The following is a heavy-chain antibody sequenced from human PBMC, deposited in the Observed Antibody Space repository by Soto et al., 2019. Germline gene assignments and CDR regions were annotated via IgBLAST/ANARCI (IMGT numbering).Heavy chain of an antibody. D-gene: IGHD1-26*01. V-gene: IGHV4-59*12. CDR3: ARGRPWELYDY. CDR2: IYYSGST. J-gene: IGHJ4*02. CDR1: GGSISTYY. Sequence: QVQLQESGPGLAKPSETLSLTCTVSGGSISTYYWSWIRQSPGKGLDWIGYIYYSGSTNYNPSLKSRVTISVDTSKNEFSLKLSSMTAADTAVYYCARGRPWELYDYWGQGTLVTVSS.